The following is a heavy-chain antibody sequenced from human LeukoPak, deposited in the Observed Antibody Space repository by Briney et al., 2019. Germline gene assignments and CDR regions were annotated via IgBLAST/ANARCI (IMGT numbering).Heavy chain of an antibody. CDR2: IRYDGSNK. CDR1: GFTFSSYG. Sequence: GGSLRLSCAASGFTFSSYGMHWVRQAPGKGLEWVAFIRYDGSNKYYADSVKGRFTISRDNSKNTVYLQMNSLRAEDTAVYYCARDLSLIALTDWGQGTLVTVSS. CDR3: ARDLSLIALTD. J-gene: IGHJ4*02. V-gene: IGHV3-30*02. D-gene: IGHD3-22*01.